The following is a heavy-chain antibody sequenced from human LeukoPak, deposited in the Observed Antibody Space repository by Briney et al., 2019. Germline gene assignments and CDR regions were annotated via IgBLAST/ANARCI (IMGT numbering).Heavy chain of an antibody. J-gene: IGHJ5*02. CDR1: GGSFSGDY. Sequence: SETLSLTCAVYGGSFSGDYWSWIRQPPGKGLEWIGEINHSGSTNYNPSLKSRVTISVDTSKNQFSLKLSSVTAADTAVYYCARGKLSRYGSGSYIWFDPWGQGTLVTVSS. D-gene: IGHD3-10*01. CDR3: ARGKLSRYGSGSYIWFDP. V-gene: IGHV4-34*01. CDR2: INHSGST.